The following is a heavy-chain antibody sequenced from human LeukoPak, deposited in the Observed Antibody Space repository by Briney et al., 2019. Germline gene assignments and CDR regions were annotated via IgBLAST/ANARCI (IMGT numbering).Heavy chain of an antibody. V-gene: IGHV4-34*01. CDR3: AKKRITMIRGAPFDP. CDR2: INPSGST. D-gene: IGHD3-10*01. J-gene: IGHJ5*02. Sequence: SETLSLTCVVSGGALTGFYWSWIRQSPGRGLEWIGEINPSGSTIYNPSLKSRVNMSIDTTENSFSLKLSSVTAVDTAVYYCAKKRITMIRGAPFDPWAREPRSPSPQ. CDR1: GGALTGFY.